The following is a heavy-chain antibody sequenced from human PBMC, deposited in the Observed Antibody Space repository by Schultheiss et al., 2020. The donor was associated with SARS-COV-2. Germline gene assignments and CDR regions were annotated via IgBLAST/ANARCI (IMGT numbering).Heavy chain of an antibody. CDR1: GGSISSSSYY. CDR2: INHGEAT. CDR3: ARDLSRQYAS. D-gene: IGHD2-8*01. J-gene: IGHJ4*02. V-gene: IGHV4-39*07. Sequence: SQTLSLTCTVSGGSISSSSYYWSWIRQPPGKGLEWIGEINHGEATNYNPSLKSRVTISVDTSKNQFSLKLSSVTAADTAVYYCARDLSRQYASWGQGTLVTVSS.